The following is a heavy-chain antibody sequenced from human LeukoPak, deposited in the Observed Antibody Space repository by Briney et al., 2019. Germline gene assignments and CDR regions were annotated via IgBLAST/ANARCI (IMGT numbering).Heavy chain of an antibody. J-gene: IGHJ6*02. CDR3: AIGLLVLRYLPYGMDV. CDR1: GFTFSSYA. V-gene: IGHV3-30*04. Sequence: GRSLRLSCAASGFTFSSYAMHWVRQAPGKGLEWVAVISYDGSNKYYADSVKGRFTISRDNSKNALYLQMNSLRAEDTAVYYCAIGLLVLRYLPYGMDVWGQGTTVTVSS. CDR2: ISYDGSNK. D-gene: IGHD3-9*01.